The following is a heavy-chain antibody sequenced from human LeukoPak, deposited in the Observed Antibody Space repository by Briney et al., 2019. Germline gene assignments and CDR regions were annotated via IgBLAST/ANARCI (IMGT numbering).Heavy chain of an antibody. J-gene: IGHJ4*02. V-gene: IGHV4-34*01. D-gene: IGHD2-2*01. Sequence: SETLSLTCAVYGGSFSGYYWSWIRQPPGKGLEWIGEINHSGSTNYNPSLKSRVTISVDTSKNQFSLKLSSVTAADTAVYYCARGRDIVVVPAAHLGYWGQGTLVTASS. CDR3: ARGRDIVVVPAAHLGY. CDR1: GGSFSGYY. CDR2: INHSGST.